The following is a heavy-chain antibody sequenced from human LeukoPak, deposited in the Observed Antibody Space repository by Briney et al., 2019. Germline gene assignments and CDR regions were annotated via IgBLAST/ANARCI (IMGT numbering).Heavy chain of an antibody. J-gene: IGHJ4*02. V-gene: IGHV3-74*01. Sequence: GGSLRLSCAASGFTFSSYWMHWVRQAPGKGPVWVSRIKSDGSSTRFADSVQGRFTISRDNGKNTVYLQMNSLRAEDTAVYYCARGGDTSNWYPGYFDYWGQGALVTVSS. CDR3: ARGGDTSNWYPGYFDY. CDR2: IKSDGSST. CDR1: GFTFSSYW. D-gene: IGHD6-13*01.